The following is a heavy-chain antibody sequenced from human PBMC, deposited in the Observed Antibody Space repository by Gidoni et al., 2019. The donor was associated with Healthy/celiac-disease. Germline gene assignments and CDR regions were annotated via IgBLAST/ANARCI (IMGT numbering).Heavy chain of an antibody. CDR2: INHSGST. CDR1: GGSFSGYY. V-gene: IGHV4-34*01. D-gene: IGHD2-21*02. CDR3: ARARRTYCGGDCYSRYYGMDV. Sequence: QVQLQQWGAGLLKPSETLSLTCAVSGGSFSGYYWSWIRQPPGKGLEWIGEINHSGSTNCNPSLKSRVTISVDTSKNQFSLKLSSGTAADTAVYYCARARRTYCGGDCYSRYYGMDVWGQGTTVTVSS. J-gene: IGHJ6*02.